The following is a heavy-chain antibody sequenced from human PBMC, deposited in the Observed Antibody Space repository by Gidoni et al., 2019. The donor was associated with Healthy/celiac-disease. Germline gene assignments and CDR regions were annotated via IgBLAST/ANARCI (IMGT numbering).Heavy chain of an antibody. CDR3: ARDFGYSGYDFQPAWGHDY. V-gene: IGHV3-20*04. CDR2: INWNGGST. Sequence: EVQLVESGGGVVRPGGSLRLSCAASGFTFADYGMSWVRQAPGKGLEWVSGINWNGGSTGYADSVKGRFTISRDNAKNSLYLQMNSLRAEDTALYYCARDFGYSGYDFQPAWGHDYWGQGTLVTVSS. D-gene: IGHD5-12*01. J-gene: IGHJ4*02. CDR1: GFTFADYG.